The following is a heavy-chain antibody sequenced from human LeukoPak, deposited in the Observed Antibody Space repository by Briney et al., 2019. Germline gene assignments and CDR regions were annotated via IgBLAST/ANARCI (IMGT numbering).Heavy chain of an antibody. J-gene: IGHJ5*02. CDR2: INHSRST. D-gene: IGHD3-10*01. CDR1: GGSFSGYY. CDR3: ARLKGLWFGELTHWFDP. V-gene: IGHV4-34*01. Sequence: TSETLSLTCAVYGGSFSGYYWSWIRQPPGKGLEWIGEINHSRSTNYNPSLKSRVTISVDTSKNQFSLKLSSVTAADTAVYYCARLKGLWFGELTHWFDPWGQGTLVTVSS.